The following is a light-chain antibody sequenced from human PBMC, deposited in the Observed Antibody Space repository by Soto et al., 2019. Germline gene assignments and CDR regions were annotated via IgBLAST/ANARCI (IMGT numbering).Light chain of an antibody. Sequence: QSALTQPPSASGSPGQSVTISCTGTSSDVGGYNYVSWYQQHPGKAPKLMIYEVSKRPSGVPDRVSGSKSGNTAYLTVSGLQAEDEADYCCSSYAGSNNVVFGRGTQLTVL. V-gene: IGLV2-8*01. CDR3: SSYAGSNNVV. CDR2: EVS. CDR1: SSDVGGYNY. J-gene: IGLJ2*01.